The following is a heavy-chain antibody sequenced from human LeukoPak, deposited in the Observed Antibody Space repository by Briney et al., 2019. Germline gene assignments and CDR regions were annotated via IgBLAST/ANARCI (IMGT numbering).Heavy chain of an antibody. Sequence: GASVKVSCKASENTFTGYYMHWVRQAPGQGLEWMGWINPNSGGTNYAQKFQGRVTMTRDTSISTLYMELSRLRSDDTAVYYCARSDGQGGAFDIWGQGTMVTVSS. CDR1: ENTFTGYY. D-gene: IGHD5-24*01. V-gene: IGHV1-2*02. J-gene: IGHJ3*02. CDR2: INPNSGGT. CDR3: ARSDGQGGAFDI.